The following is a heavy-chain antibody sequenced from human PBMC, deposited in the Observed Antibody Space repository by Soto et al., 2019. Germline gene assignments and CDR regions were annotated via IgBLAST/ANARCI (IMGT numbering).Heavy chain of an antibody. Sequence: PGGSLRLSCAASGLTFSSYAMSWVRQAPGKGLEWVSAISGSDGSTYYADSVKGRFTISRDNSKNTLYLQMNSLRAEDTAVYYCAKVYSSSWLMCYFDYWRQGTLVTVSS. CDR1: GLTFSSYA. J-gene: IGHJ4*02. CDR2: ISGSDGST. D-gene: IGHD6-13*01. V-gene: IGHV3-23*01. CDR3: AKVYSSSWLMCYFDY.